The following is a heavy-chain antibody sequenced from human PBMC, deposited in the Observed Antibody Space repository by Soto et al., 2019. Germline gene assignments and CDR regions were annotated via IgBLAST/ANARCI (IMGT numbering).Heavy chain of an antibody. Sequence: ASLNVPCKACGYTFTSYGMIWVRQAPEQGLEWMGWINADSGDTNYAQKFQGRVTITRDTSISTAYMELSRLRSDDTAVYYCARDSDSSYYYYGMDVWGQGTTVTVSS. V-gene: IGHV1-2*02. CDR1: GYTFTSYG. CDR3: ARDSDSSYYYYGMDV. D-gene: IGHD4-4*01. J-gene: IGHJ6*02. CDR2: INADSGDT.